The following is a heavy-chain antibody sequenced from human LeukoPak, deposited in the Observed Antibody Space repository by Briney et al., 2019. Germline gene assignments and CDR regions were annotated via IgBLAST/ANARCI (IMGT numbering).Heavy chain of an antibody. D-gene: IGHD6-19*01. CDR3: ARDGAVAGKAFDI. V-gene: IGHV3-23*01. Sequence: GGSLRLSCAASGFNFNNYAMSWVRQAPGKGLEWVSTLNGGDNSAYYADSVKGRFTISRDNAKNSLYLQMNSLRAEDTAVYYCARDGAVAGKAFDIWGQGTMVTVSS. J-gene: IGHJ3*02. CDR1: GFNFNNYA. CDR2: LNGGDNSA.